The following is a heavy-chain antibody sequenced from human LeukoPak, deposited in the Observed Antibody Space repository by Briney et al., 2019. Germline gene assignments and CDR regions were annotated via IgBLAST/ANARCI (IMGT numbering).Heavy chain of an antibody. J-gene: IGHJ4*02. Sequence: SETLSLTCAVYGGSFSGYYWSWIRQPPGKGLEWIGEINHSGSTNYNPSLKSRVTISVDTSKNQFSLKLSSVTAAGTAVYYCARGDRSSQTSLFDYWGQGTLVTVSS. CDR2: INHSGST. CDR1: GGSFSGYY. CDR3: ARGDRSSQTSLFDY. V-gene: IGHV4-34*01. D-gene: IGHD6-13*01.